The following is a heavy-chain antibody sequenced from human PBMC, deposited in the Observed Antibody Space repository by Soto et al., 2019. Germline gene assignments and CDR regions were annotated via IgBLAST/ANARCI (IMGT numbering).Heavy chain of an antibody. V-gene: IGHV1-18*01. Sequence: ASVKVSCKASGGTFINYAITWVRQAPGQPLEWLGWISLYSDGTNYAQKFQGRVSMTTDTSTTTAYMELRSLRSDDTAVYYCARVVPGAEAWFGPWGQGTLVTVSS. CDR1: GGTFINYA. CDR2: ISLYSDGT. J-gene: IGHJ5*02. CDR3: ARVVPGAEAWFGP. D-gene: IGHD2-2*01.